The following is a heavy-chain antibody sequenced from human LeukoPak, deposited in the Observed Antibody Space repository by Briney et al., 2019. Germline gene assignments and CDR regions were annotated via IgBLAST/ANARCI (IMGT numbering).Heavy chain of an antibody. Sequence: GGALRLSCACSGFTFSDYYMTWIRQTPAKGQEWVSYRSKNIDYTNYADAVKGRFTISRDNVKNSMYLQMNSLRAEVTGVYYCAMWYFYGAGSYYRSFDYWGQGTLVTVSS. CDR3: AMWYFYGAGSYYRSFDY. D-gene: IGHD3-10*01. J-gene: IGHJ4*02. CDR1: GFTFSDYY. V-gene: IGHV3-11*03. CDR2: RSKNIDYT.